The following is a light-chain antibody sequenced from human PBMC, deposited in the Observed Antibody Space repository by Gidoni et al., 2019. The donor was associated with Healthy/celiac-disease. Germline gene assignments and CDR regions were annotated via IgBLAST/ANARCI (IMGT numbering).Light chain of an antibody. CDR1: SGINVGTYR. CDR2: YKSDSDK. CDR3: MIWHSSAWV. J-gene: IGLJ3*02. Sequence: QAVLTQPSSLSASPGASASLTCTLGSGINVGTYRIYWYQQKPGSPPQYLLRYKSDSDKQQGSGVPSRFSGSKDASANAGILLISGLQSEDEADYDCMIWHSSAWVFGGGTKLTVL. V-gene: IGLV5-45*03.